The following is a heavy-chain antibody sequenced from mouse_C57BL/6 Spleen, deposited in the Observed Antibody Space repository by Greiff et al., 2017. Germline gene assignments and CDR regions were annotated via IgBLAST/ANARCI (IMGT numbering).Heavy chain of an antibody. V-gene: IGHV1-54*01. D-gene: IGHD1-1*01. Sequence: QVHVKQSGAELVRPGTSVKVSCKASGYAFTNYLIEWVKQRPGQGLEWIGVINPGSGGTNYNEKFKGKATLTADKSSSTAYMQLSSLTSEDSAVYFGARRGYGSSYVGDFDYWGQGTTLTVSS. CDR3: ARRGYGSSYVGDFDY. J-gene: IGHJ2*01. CDR2: INPGSGGT. CDR1: GYAFTNYL.